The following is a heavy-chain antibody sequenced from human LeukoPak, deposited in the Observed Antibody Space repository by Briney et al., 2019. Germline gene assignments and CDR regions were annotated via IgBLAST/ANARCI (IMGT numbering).Heavy chain of an antibody. CDR1: GFTVSSNY. CDR3: AKDRGVFDP. D-gene: IGHD3-10*01. J-gene: IGHJ5*02. V-gene: IGHV3-23*01. Sequence: PGGSLRLSCAASGFTVSSNYMSWVRQAPGKGLEWVSAISDSGGSTYYADSVKGRFTISRDNSKNTLYLQMNSLRVEDTAVYYCAKDRGVFDPWGQGTLVTVSS. CDR2: ISDSGGST.